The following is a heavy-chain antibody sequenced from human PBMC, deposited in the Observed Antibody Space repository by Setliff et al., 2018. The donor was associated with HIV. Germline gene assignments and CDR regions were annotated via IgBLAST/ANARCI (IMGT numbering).Heavy chain of an antibody. D-gene: IGHD3-22*01. V-gene: IGHV4-39*07. J-gene: IGHJ4*01. CDR2: INYGGAP. Sequence: PSETLSLTCTVSTDSLSSSTNHWGWIRQPPGKGLEWIGNINYGGAPYYNPSLKSRVTISIDTSKSQFSLKLTSVTAADTAVYFCARDPHYFDTSGYDSYFYFDYWGHGTLVTVSS. CDR3: ARDPHYFDTSGYDSYFYFDY. CDR1: TDSLSSSTNH.